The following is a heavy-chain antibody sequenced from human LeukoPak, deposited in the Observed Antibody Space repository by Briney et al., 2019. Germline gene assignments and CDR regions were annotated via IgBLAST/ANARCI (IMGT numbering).Heavy chain of an antibody. J-gene: IGHJ4*02. CDR2: INPNSGGT. V-gene: IGHV1-2*02. CDR3: ARVDWNSVIGYDLVY. D-gene: IGHD5-12*01. Sequence: ASVKVSCKASGYTFTGYYMHWVRQAPGQGLEWMGWINPNSGGTNYAQKFQGRVTMTRDTSISTAYMELSRLRSDDTAVYYCARVDWNSVIGYDLVYWGQGTLVTVSS. CDR1: GYTFTGYY.